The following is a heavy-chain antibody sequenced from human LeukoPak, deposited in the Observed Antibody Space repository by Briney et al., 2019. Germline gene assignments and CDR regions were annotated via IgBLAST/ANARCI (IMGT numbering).Heavy chain of an antibody. CDR2: ISSSGGTI. CDR1: GFTFSDYY. D-gene: IGHD1-14*01. J-gene: IGHJ3*02. CDR3: ARVVSRPADAFDI. Sequence: GGFLRLSCAASGFTFSDYYMSWIRQAPGKGLEWVSYISSSGGTIYYADSVKGRFTISRDNAKNSLYLQMNSLRAEDTAVYYCARVVSRPADAFDIWGQGTMVTVSS. V-gene: IGHV3-11*01.